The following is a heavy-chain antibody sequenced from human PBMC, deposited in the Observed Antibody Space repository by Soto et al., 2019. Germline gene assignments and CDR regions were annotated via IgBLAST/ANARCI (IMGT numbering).Heavy chain of an antibody. J-gene: IGHJ4*02. D-gene: IGHD2-8*01. CDR1: GGTFSSYT. V-gene: IGHV1-69*02. CDR2: IIPILGIA. CDR3: ARVEVDCTNGVCYRFDY. Sequence: SVKVSCQASGGTFSSYTTSWVRQAPGQGLEWMGRIIPILGIANYAQKFQGRVTITADKSTSTAYMELSSLRSEDTAVYYCARVEVDCTNGVCYRFDYWGQGTLVTVSS.